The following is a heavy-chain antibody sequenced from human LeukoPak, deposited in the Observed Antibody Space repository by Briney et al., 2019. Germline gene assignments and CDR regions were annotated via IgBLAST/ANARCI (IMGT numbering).Heavy chain of an antibody. Sequence: PGGSLRLSCAASGFVFSSYWMTWVRQAPGKGLEWVASTNEGGSGKYYVDSVKGRFTISRDNAQKSLYLEMHSLRVEDTAVYYCATAVISTEGYWGQGTLVTVSS. CDR3: ATAVISTEGY. D-gene: IGHD2-21*01. CDR1: GFVFSSYW. V-gene: IGHV3-7*03. J-gene: IGHJ4*02. CDR2: TNEGGSGK.